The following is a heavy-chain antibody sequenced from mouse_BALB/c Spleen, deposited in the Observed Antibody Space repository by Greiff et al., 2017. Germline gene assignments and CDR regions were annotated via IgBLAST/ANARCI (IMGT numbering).Heavy chain of an antibody. CDR3: ARGGNRYDDAMDY. J-gene: IGHJ4*01. D-gene: IGHD2-14*01. CDR2: ISSGGST. V-gene: IGHV5-6-5*01. CDR1: GFTFSSYA. Sequence: EVHLVESGGGLVKPGGSLKLSCAASGFTFSSYAMSWVRQTPEKRLEWVASISSGGSTYYPDSVKGRFTISRDNARNILYLQMSSLRSEDTAMYYCARGGNRYDDAMDYWGQGTSVTVSS.